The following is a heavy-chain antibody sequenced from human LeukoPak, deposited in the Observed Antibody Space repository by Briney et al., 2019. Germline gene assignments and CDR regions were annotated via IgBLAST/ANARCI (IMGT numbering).Heavy chain of an antibody. CDR1: GFTFNDHY. J-gene: IGHJ4*02. CDR2: VRNKPNTYTT. D-gene: IGHD4-17*01. V-gene: IGHV3-72*01. Sequence: GGSLRLSCAASGFTFNDHYMDWVRQAPGKGLEWVGRVRNKPNTYTTDYAASVKARFTISRDDSKTSLYLQMNSLKTEDTAVYYCTRVRHGDYFVYWGQGTLVTVSS. CDR3: TRVRHGDYFVY.